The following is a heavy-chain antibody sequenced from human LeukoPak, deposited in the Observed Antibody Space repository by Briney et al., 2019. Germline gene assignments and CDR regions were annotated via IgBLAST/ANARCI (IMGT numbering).Heavy chain of an antibody. D-gene: IGHD3-10*01. CDR3: ARATHRAGDAFDI. Sequence: AASVKVSCKASGGTFSSYAISWVRQAPGQGLEWMGGIIPIFGTANYAQKFQGRVTITADESTSTAYMELSSLRSEDAAVYYCARATHRAGDAFDIWGQGTMVTVSS. V-gene: IGHV1-69*13. CDR1: GGTFSSYA. CDR2: IIPIFGTA. J-gene: IGHJ3*02.